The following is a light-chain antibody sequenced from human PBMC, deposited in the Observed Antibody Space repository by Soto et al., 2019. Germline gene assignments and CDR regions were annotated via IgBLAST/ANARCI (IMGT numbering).Light chain of an antibody. CDR1: SSEIGSYDH. CDR2: AVS. Sequence: QSALTQPASVSGSPGQSITISCSGTSSEIGSYDHVAWYQQFPGKSPKLMIYAVSDRPSGVSDRFSGSKSGITASLTISGLQTEDEADYYCISYTDRQSYLFGTGTKVTVL. J-gene: IGLJ1*01. CDR3: ISYTDRQSYL. V-gene: IGLV2-14*03.